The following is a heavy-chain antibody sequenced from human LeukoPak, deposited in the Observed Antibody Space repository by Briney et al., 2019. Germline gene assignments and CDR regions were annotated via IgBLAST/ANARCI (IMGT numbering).Heavy chain of an antibody. J-gene: IGHJ6*03. D-gene: IGHD1-26*01. Sequence: SETLSLTCTVSGGSISSYYWGWIRQPPGKGLEWIGSIYYSGSTYYNPSLKSRVTISVDTSKNQFSLKLSSVTAADTAVYYCARPRGLRGTNYYYYYMDVWGKGTTVTVSS. V-gene: IGHV4-39*01. CDR2: IYYSGST. CDR1: GGSISSYY. CDR3: ARPRGLRGTNYYYYYMDV.